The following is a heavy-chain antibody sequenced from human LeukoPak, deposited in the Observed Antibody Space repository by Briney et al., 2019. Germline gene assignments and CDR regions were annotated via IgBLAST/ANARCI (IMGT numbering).Heavy chain of an antibody. CDR2: VSGSDGGT. Sequence: PGGSLRLSCAASGFTFSSYAMSWVRQAPGKGLEWVSSVSGSDGGTYYADSVKGRFTISRDNSKNTLYLQMSSLRAEDTAVYYCAKRGPKGIYYFDSWGHGTLVTVSS. CDR1: GFTFSSYA. J-gene: IGHJ4*01. V-gene: IGHV3-23*01. CDR3: AKRGPKGIYYFDS. D-gene: IGHD3-10*01.